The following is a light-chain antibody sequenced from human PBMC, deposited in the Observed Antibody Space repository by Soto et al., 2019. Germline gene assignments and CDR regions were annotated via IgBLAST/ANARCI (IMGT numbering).Light chain of an antibody. CDR3: QQGNSFPLT. CDR2: TAS. Sequence: DIKMTQSPSSVSASGGDRVTITCRASQDISRWLTWYQQTPGKAPKLLIYTASTLQSGVPSRFSGSASGTDFTLNISSLQPEDFATYYFQQGNSFPLTFGGGKKVEIK. V-gene: IGKV1-12*01. J-gene: IGKJ4*01. CDR1: QDISRW.